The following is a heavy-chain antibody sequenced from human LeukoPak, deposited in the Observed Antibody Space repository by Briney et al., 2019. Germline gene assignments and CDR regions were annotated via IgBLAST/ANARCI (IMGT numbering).Heavy chain of an antibody. J-gene: IGHJ5*02. Sequence: ASVKVSCKASGYTFTGYYMHWVRQAPGQGLEWMGWINPNSGGTNYAQKFQGRVTMTRDTSISTAYMELSRLRSDDTAVYYCARWKYYYGSGSYHSWGQGTLVTVSS. D-gene: IGHD3-10*01. V-gene: IGHV1-2*02. CDR1: GYTFTGYY. CDR2: INPNSGGT. CDR3: ARWKYYYGSGSYHS.